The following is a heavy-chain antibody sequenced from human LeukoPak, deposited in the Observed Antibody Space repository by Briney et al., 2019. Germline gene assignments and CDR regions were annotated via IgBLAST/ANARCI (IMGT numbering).Heavy chain of an antibody. J-gene: IGHJ4*02. CDR3: AKADKYDSSGVDY. Sequence: GGSLRLSCAASGFTFSSYAMSWVRQAPGKGLEWVSAISGSGASTYYADSVKGRFTISRDNFENTLYLQMNSLRADDTAVYYCAKADKYDSSGVDYWGQGTLVTVSS. D-gene: IGHD3-22*01. V-gene: IGHV3-23*01. CDR1: GFTFSSYA. CDR2: ISGSGAST.